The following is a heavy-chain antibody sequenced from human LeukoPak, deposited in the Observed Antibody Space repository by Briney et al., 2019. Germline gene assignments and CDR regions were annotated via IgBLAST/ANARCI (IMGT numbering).Heavy chain of an antibody. Sequence: ASVKVSCKVSGYTLTELSMHWVRQAPGKGLEWKGGFDPEDGETIYAQKFQGRVTMTEDTSTDTAYMELSSLRSEDTAVYYCATSGYCSSTSCYTYYYYGMDVWGQGTTVTVSS. CDR1: GYTLTELS. CDR2: FDPEDGET. CDR3: ATSGYCSSTSCYTYYYYGMDV. D-gene: IGHD2-2*02. J-gene: IGHJ6*02. V-gene: IGHV1-24*01.